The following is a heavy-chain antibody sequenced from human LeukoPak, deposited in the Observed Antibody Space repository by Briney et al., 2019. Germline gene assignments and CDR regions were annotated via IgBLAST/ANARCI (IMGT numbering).Heavy chain of an antibody. CDR2: ISGSGGST. Sequence: GGSLRLSCAASGFTFSSYAMSWVRQAPGKGLEWVLAISGSGGSTYYADSVKGRFTISRDNSKNTLYLQMNSLRAEDTAVYYCAKATGDYSSGWYFRWWYFDYWGQGTLVTVSS. CDR3: AKATGDYSSGWYFRWWYFDY. CDR1: GFTFSSYA. J-gene: IGHJ4*02. D-gene: IGHD6-19*01. V-gene: IGHV3-23*01.